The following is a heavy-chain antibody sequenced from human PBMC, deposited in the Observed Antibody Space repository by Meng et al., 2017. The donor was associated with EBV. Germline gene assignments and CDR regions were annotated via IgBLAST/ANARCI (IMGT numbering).Heavy chain of an antibody. D-gene: IGHD4-17*01. J-gene: IGHJ4*02. V-gene: IGHV3-21*01. CDR2: ISSSSSYI. CDR1: GFTFSSYS. Sequence: EVQLVGSGGGLVKPGGSLGLSCAASGFTFSSYSMNWVRQAPGKGLEWVSSISSSSSYIYYADSVKGRFTISRDNAKNSLYLQMNSLRAEDTAVYYCARNRGNGDYYFDYWGQGTLVTVSS. CDR3: ARNRGNGDYYFDY.